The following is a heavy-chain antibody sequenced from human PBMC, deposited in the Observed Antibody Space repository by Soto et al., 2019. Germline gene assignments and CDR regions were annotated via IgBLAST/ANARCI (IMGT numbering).Heavy chain of an antibody. D-gene: IGHD6-6*01. V-gene: IGHV1-18*04. CDR2: ISAYSGNT. J-gene: IGHJ6*02. CDR3: ARDLPALVPPYYYYYGMDV. Sequence: ASVKVSCKASGYTFTSYGISWVRQAPGQGLEWMGWISAYSGNTNYAQKLQGRVTMTTDTSTSTAYMELRSLRSDDTAVYYCARDLPALVPPYYYYYGMDVWGQGTTVTVSS. CDR1: GYTFTSYG.